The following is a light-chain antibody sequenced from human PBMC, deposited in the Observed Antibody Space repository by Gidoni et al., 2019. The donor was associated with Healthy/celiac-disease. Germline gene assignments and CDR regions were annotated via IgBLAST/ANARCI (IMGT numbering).Light chain of an antibody. J-gene: IGKJ2*01. V-gene: IGKV1-8*01. CDR3: QQYYSYLGT. Sequence: AYRMTQSPSSLSASTGDRVTITCRASQGISSYLAWYQQKPGKAPKLLIYAASTLQSWVPSRFSGSGSGTDFTLTISCLQSEDFATYYCQQYYSYLGTFGQGTKLEIK. CDR1: QGISSY. CDR2: AAS.